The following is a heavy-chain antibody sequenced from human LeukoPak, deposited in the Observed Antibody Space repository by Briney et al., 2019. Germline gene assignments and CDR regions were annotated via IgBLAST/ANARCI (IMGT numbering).Heavy chain of an antibody. Sequence: SVKVSCEASGFTFPTSAVQWVRQGRGQRLEWIGWIVVSSGNTNYAQKFQERVTITRDVSTGTSYMELSSLRSEDTAVYYCAAGTIVGATDWGQGTLVTVSS. J-gene: IGHJ4*02. CDR3: AAGTIVGATD. CDR2: IVVSSGNT. CDR1: GFTFPTSA. V-gene: IGHV1-58*01. D-gene: IGHD1-26*01.